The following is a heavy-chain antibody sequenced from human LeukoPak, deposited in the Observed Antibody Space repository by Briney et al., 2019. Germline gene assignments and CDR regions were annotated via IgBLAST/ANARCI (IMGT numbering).Heavy chain of an antibody. D-gene: IGHD5-18*01. CDR1: GFTFSSYW. CDR2: INSDESIT. J-gene: IGHJ4*02. V-gene: IGHV3-74*03. Sequence: GGSLRLSCAASGFTFSSYWIHWVRQAPGKGLVWVSLINSDESITTYADSVKGRFTISRDNAKNTLYLQMNSLRPEDTAVYYCARDLGYSIDYWGQGTLVTVFS. CDR3: ARDLGYSIDY.